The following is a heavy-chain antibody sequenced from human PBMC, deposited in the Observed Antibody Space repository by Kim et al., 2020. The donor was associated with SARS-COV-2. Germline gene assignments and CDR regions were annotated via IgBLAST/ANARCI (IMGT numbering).Heavy chain of an antibody. D-gene: IGHD3-10*01. Sequence: SETLSLTCTVSGGSINNNFWTWSRQPPGRGLEWIGYIYFSGSTNYNPSLKRRVTISVDTSKNQFHLKLRSVTAADTAVYYCARATYGNYYGADYWGQGTPVTVSP. CDR3: ARATYGNYYGADY. V-gene: IGHV4-59*01. CDR1: GGSINNNF. CDR2: IYFSGST. J-gene: IGHJ4*02.